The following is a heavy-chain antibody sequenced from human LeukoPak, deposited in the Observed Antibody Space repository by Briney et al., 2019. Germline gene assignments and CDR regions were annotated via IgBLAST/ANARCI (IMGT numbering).Heavy chain of an antibody. J-gene: IGHJ4*02. CDR1: GYSSSSGYL. D-gene: IGHD7-27*01. V-gene: IGHV4-38-2*02. CDR3: AQDTTTGDLKS. Sequence: SETLSLTCTVAGYSSSSGYLLAWIRPAPGNGLEWIGSIYHSGNTYYNPSLKSRVTISVDTSKNQFSLKLSSVTAADTAVYYCAQDTTTGDLKSWGQGTLVTVSS. CDR2: IYHSGNT.